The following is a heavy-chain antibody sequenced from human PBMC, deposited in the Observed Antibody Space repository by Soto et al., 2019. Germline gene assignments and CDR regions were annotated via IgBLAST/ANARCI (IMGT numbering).Heavy chain of an antibody. CDR1: GYTLTELS. V-gene: IGHV1-24*01. CDR2: FDPEDGET. D-gene: IGHD3-10*01. CDR3: ARDMYVRVTLHTPGSYNSDY. J-gene: IGHJ4*02. Sequence: ASVKVSCKVSGYTLTELSMHWVRQAPGKGPEWMGGFDPEDGETIYAQKFQGRVTMTEDTSTDTAYMELSSLRSDDTAVYYCARDMYVRVTLHTPGSYNSDYWGQGTLVTVSS.